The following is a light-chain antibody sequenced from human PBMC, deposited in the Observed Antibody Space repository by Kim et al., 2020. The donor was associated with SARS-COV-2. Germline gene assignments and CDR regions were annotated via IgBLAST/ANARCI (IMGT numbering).Light chain of an antibody. V-gene: IGKV3-20*01. CDR1: HSVSNNF. Sequence: ENVLTQSPGTLSLSPGERATLSCRASHSVSNNFLAWHQQKPGQAPRVLIYGSYLRGAGIPDRFSGSGSGTDFTLTISRLEPEDFAVYFCQQYGSSPYTFGRGTKLEI. CDR3: QQYGSSPYT. J-gene: IGKJ2*01. CDR2: GSY.